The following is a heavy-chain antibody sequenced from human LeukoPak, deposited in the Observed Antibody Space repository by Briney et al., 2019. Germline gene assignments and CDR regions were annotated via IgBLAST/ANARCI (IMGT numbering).Heavy chain of an antibody. D-gene: IGHD5-12*01. V-gene: IGHV3-48*03. CDR1: GFTFSSYE. Sequence: GGSLRLSCAASGFTFSSYEMSWVRQAPGKGLEWVSYISSSGDTIYFADSVKGRFTISRDNAKNSLYLQINSLRAEDTAVYYCARLRGLRRNYYYGLDVWGQGTTVTVSS. CDR2: ISSSGDTI. J-gene: IGHJ6*02. CDR3: ARLRGLRRNYYYGLDV.